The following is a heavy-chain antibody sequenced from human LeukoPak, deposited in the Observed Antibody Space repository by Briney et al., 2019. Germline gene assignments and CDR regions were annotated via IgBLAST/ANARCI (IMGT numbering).Heavy chain of an antibody. Sequence: GGSLRLSCAASGFTFSSYAMSWVRQAPGKGLEWVSAISGSGGSTYYADSVKGRFTISRGNSKNTLYLQMNSLRAEDTAVYYCACGYSIRTVDYWGQGTLVTVSS. J-gene: IGHJ4*02. D-gene: IGHD6-13*01. CDR2: ISGSGGST. CDR1: GFTFSSYA. V-gene: IGHV3-23*01. CDR3: ACGYSIRTVDY.